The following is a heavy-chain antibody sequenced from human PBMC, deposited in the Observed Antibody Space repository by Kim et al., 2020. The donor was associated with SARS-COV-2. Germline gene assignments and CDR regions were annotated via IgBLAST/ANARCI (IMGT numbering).Heavy chain of an antibody. CDR3: AGCSGPKYYFDY. J-gene: IGHJ4*02. CDR2: ICSGGNT. V-gene: IGHV3-53*01. CDR1: GFTVSSNY. Sequence: GGSLRLSCAASGFTVSSNYMTWVRQAPGKGLEWVSLICSGGNTYYADSVKGRFTISRDNSKNTLYLQMNSLRAEDTAVYYCAGCSGPKYYFDYWGQGTLVTVSS. D-gene: IGHD6-19*01.